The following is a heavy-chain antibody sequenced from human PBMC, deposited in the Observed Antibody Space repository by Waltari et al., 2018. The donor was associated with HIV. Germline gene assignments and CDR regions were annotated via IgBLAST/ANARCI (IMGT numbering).Heavy chain of an antibody. CDR2: ISYDGRNK. CDR3: ARDTGYCSFGSCSYNWLDP. Sequence: QVHLVESGGGVVQPGRSLRLSCAASGFTFSSYAIHWVRQAPGKGREWVALISYDGRNKYYADSVKGRFTISRDNSKNTLYLQMNSLRAEDTSVYYCARDTGYCSFGSCSYNWLDPWGQGTLVSVSS. V-gene: IGHV3-30*01. CDR1: GFTFSSYA. D-gene: IGHD2-15*01. J-gene: IGHJ5*02.